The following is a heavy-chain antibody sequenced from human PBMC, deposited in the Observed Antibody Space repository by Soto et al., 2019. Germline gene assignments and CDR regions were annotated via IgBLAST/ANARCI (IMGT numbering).Heavy chain of an antibody. D-gene: IGHD3-10*01. CDR2: IGTAGDT. Sequence: GGSLRLSCAASGFTFSSYDMHWVRQATGKGLEWVSAIGTAGDTYYPGSVKGRFTISRENAKNSLYLQMNSLRAGDTAVYYCARGLSGRLDAFDIWGQGTMVTVSS. CDR3: ARGLSGRLDAFDI. V-gene: IGHV3-13*01. J-gene: IGHJ3*02. CDR1: GFTFSSYD.